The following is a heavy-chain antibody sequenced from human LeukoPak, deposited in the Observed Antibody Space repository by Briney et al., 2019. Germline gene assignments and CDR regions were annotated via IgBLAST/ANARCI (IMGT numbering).Heavy chain of an antibody. CDR3: AKGNGFWSGYYRRPENFDY. CDR2: ISYDGSNK. J-gene: IGHJ4*02. D-gene: IGHD3-3*01. V-gene: IGHV3-30*04. CDR1: GFTFSSYA. Sequence: PGGSLRLSCAASGFTFSSYAMHWVRQAPGKGLEWVAVISYDGSNKYYADSVKGRFTISRDNSKNTLYLQMNSLRAEDTAVYYCAKGNGFWSGYYRRPENFDYWGQGTLVTVSS.